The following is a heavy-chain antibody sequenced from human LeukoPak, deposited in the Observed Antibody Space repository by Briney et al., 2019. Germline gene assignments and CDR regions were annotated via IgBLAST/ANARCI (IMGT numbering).Heavy chain of an antibody. CDR2: MNPNVGGA. V-gene: IGHV1-2*02. J-gene: IGHJ4*02. CDR3: AREVFGESLES. D-gene: IGHD3-10*02. Sequence: ASVKVSCKASGHTFTGYYVYWVRQAPGQGLEWMGWMNPNVGGANFPQKFQGRVTVTSDPAISAAYMELRRLRSDDTAVYYCAREVFGESLESWGQGTLVTVSS. CDR1: GHTFTGYY.